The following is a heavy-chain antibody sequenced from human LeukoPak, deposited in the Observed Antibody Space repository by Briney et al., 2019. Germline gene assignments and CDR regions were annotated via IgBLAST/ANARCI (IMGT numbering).Heavy chain of an antibody. D-gene: IGHD2-15*01. CDR3: ARPRLEYCSGGSCFDAFDI. J-gene: IGHJ3*02. V-gene: IGHV3-23*01. CDR2: ISGSGGST. CDR1: GFTFSSYG. Sequence: GGTLRLSCAASGFTFSSYGMSWVRQAPGKGLEWVSAISGSGGSTYYADSVKGRFTISRDNSKNTLFLQMNSLTAEDTAIYSCARPRLEYCSGGSCFDAFDIWGQGTMVTVSS.